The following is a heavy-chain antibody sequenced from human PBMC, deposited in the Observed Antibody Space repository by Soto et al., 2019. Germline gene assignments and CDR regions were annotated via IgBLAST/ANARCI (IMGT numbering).Heavy chain of an antibody. D-gene: IGHD6-19*01. Sequence: EVQLVESGGDLVQPGGSLRLSCAASAFTFSDYWMHWVRQVPGKGLVWVSRINTDGSGTSYADFVTGRVTISRDNAKNTVLLQMTSLSADGTAVYYCATLQLAGPDYWGQGTLVTVSS. CDR1: AFTFSDYW. CDR2: INTDGSGT. CDR3: ATLQLAGPDY. J-gene: IGHJ4*02. V-gene: IGHV3-74*01.